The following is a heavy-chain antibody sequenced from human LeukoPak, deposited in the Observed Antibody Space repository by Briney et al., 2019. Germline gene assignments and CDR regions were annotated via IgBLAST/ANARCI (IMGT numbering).Heavy chain of an antibody. CDR2: TYYSGST. J-gene: IGHJ4*02. D-gene: IGHD4-11*01. V-gene: IGHV4-39*01. CDR3: ASTTVTTPFDY. CDR1: GGSISSSSYY. Sequence: PSETLSLTCTVSGGSISSSSYYWGWIRQPPGKGLEWIGSTYYSGSTYYNPSLKSRVTISVDTSKNQFSLKLISVTAADTAVYYCASTTVTTPFDYWGQGTLVTVSS.